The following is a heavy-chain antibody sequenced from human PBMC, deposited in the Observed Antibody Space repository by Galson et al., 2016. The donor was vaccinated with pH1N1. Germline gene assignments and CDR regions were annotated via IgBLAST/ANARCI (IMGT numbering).Heavy chain of an antibody. J-gene: IGHJ4*02. CDR3: ARPAEQQWLVILPFGY. CDR1: GFAFSSYE. Sequence: SLRLSCAASGFAFSSYEMHWVRQAPGKGLEWVSHISRSGSTIHYADSVKGRFTVSRDNAKNSLYLQMNSLRAEDTAVYYCARPAEQQWLVILPFGYWGQGILVTVSS. D-gene: IGHD6-19*01. CDR2: ISRSGSTI. V-gene: IGHV3-48*03.